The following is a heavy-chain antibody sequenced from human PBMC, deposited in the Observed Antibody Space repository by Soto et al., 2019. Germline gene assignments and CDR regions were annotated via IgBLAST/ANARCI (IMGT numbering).Heavy chain of an antibody. V-gene: IGHV3-53*01. Sequence: PGGSLRLSCAASGFTVSSNYISWVRQAPGKGLEWVSVIYSGGSTYYADSVKGRFTISRDNSKNTLYLQMNSLRAEDTAVYYCARAQLELPGYYYGMDVWGQGTTVTVCS. CDR2: IYSGGST. J-gene: IGHJ6*01. CDR3: ARAQLELPGYYYGMDV. CDR1: GFTVSSNY. D-gene: IGHD1-7*01.